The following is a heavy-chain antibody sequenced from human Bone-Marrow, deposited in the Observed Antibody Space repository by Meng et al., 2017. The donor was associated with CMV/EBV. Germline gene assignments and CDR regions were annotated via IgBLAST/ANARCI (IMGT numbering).Heavy chain of an antibody. V-gene: IGHV1-2*02. D-gene: IGHD2-2*01. Sequence: SVKVSCKASGYTFTGYYMHWVRQAPGQGLEWVGWINPNSGGTNYAQKFQGRVTMTRDTSISTAYMELSRLRSDDTAVYYCARGGVVPAATPQPWGQGTLVTVSS. CDR2: INPNSGGT. CDR1: GYTFTGYY. CDR3: ARGGVVPAATPQP. J-gene: IGHJ4*02.